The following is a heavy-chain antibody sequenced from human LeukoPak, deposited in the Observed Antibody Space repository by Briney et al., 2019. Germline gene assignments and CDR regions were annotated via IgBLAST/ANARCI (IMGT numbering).Heavy chain of an antibody. J-gene: IGHJ5*01. V-gene: IGHV4-34*01. D-gene: IGHD2-2*01. CDR2: INHSGST. CDR3: ARGDVVVPAAIRGWFDS. Sequence: PSETLSLTCAVYGGSFSGYYWSWIRQPPGKGLEWIGEINHSGSTNYNPSLKSRVTISVDTSKNQFSLKLSSVTAADTAVYYCARGDVVVPAAIRGWFDSWGQGTLVTISS. CDR1: GGSFSGYY.